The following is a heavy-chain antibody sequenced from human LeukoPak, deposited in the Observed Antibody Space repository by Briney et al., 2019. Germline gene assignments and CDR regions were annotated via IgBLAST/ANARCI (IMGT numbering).Heavy chain of an antibody. D-gene: IGHD1-7*01. CDR3: VRHRTGTTADY. CDR2: MSDSGRT. CDR1: GGSISSYY. J-gene: IGHJ4*02. V-gene: IGHV4-59*08. Sequence: SEALSLTCTVSGGSISSYYWSWIRQPAGKGLELIGYMSDSGRTNYNPSLKSRATISVDTSKNQFSLKLSSVTAADTAVYYCVRHRTGTTADYWGPGTLVTVSS.